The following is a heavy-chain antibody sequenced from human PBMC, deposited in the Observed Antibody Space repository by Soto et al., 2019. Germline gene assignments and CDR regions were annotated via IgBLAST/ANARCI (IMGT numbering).Heavy chain of an antibody. CDR3: ARDLYGDYKNWFDP. J-gene: IGHJ5*02. Sequence: ASVKVSCKSSGYTFTSYGITWVRQAPGQGLEWMGWISAYNGNTNYAQKLQGRVTMTTDTSTSTAYMELRSLTSDDTAVYYCARDLYGDYKNWFDPWGQGTLVTVSS. V-gene: IGHV1-18*01. CDR2: ISAYNGNT. CDR1: GYTFTSYG. D-gene: IGHD4-17*01.